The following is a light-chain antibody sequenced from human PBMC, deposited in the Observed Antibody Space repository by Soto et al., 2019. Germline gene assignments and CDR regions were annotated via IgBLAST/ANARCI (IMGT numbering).Light chain of an antibody. J-gene: IGKJ4*01. V-gene: IGKV3-15*01. CDR2: GAS. CDR1: RSVSNR. Sequence: EILMTQSPATLSVSPGETVTFSCRASRSVSNRFAWYQHKPGKAPRLLISGASNGATGIPPKFSGSGCGTEFTRTVDSLQSDEIAVYYGQQYYNWPVTFGGGTKVEIK. CDR3: QQYYNWPVT.